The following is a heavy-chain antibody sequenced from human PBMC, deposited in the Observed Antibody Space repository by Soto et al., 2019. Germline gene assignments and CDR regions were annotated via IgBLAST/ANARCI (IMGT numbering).Heavy chain of an antibody. V-gene: IGHV1-58*01. CDR3: AAMRGYSYGYGY. CDR2: IVVGSGNT. Sequence: ASVKVSCKASGFTFTSSAVQWVRQARGQRLEWIGWIVVGSGNTNYAQKFQERVTITRDMSTSTAYMELSSLRSEDTAVYYCAAMRGYSYGYGYWGQGTLVTVSS. D-gene: IGHD5-18*01. CDR1: GFTFTSSA. J-gene: IGHJ4*02.